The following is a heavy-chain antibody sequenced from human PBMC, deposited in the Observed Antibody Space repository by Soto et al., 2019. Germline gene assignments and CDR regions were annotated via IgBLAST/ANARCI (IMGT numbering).Heavy chain of an antibody. CDR1: GFTFSSYE. Sequence: GGSLRLSCAASGFTFSSYEMNWVRQAPGKGLEWVSYISSSGSTIYYADSVKGRFTISRDNSKNTLYLQMNSLRAEDTAVYYCARDQGLGPVFDYWGQGTLVTVSS. D-gene: IGHD3-16*01. CDR3: ARDQGLGPVFDY. V-gene: IGHV3-48*03. J-gene: IGHJ4*02. CDR2: ISSSGSTI.